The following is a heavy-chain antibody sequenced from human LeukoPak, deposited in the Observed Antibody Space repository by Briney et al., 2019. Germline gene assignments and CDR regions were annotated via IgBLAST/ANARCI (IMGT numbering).Heavy chain of an antibody. Sequence: SETLSLTCAVSGGSISSGSYSWTWIRQPPGKGLEWIGYFFYTGSTYYNPSLKSRVTISLDTSKNHFSLKLSPVTAADTAVYYCARGAGSTISNDAFDIWGQGTMVTVSS. CDR3: ARGAGSTISNDAFDI. CDR1: GGSISSGSYS. D-gene: IGHD2-15*01. CDR2: FFYTGST. J-gene: IGHJ3*02. V-gene: IGHV4-30-4*07.